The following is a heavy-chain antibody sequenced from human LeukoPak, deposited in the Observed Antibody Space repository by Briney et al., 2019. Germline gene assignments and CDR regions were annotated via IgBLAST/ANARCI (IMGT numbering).Heavy chain of an antibody. Sequence: SETLSLTCTVSGGSISSYYWSWIRQPPGKGLEWIGNIYYSGSTNYNPSLKSRVTISVDTSKNQFSLKLSSVTAADTAVYYCARVSTSYYFTYWGQGTLVTVSS. CDR2: IYYSGST. J-gene: IGHJ4*02. CDR3: ARVSTSYYFTY. CDR1: GGSISSYY. V-gene: IGHV4-59*01. D-gene: IGHD1-26*01.